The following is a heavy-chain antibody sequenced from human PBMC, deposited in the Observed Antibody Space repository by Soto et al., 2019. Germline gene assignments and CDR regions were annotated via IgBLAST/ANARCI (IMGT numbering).Heavy chain of an antibody. V-gene: IGHV1-18*01. CDR1: GYSFTYYG. J-gene: IGHJ4*02. CDR3: AITTIHGPRGHFDS. Sequence: QVPLVQSGAEVKRPGASVKVSCKASGYSFTYYGISWVRQAPGQGLEWLGWISPYNSDTNFAPRLQDRVTMTTDTSSSTAYMELRSLKSNDTAMYFCAITTIHGPRGHFDSWGQGTLVTVSS. CDR2: ISPYNSDT.